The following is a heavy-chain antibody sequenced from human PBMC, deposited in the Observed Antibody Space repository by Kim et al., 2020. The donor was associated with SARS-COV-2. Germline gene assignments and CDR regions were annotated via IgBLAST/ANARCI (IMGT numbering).Heavy chain of an antibody. D-gene: IGHD6-13*01. CDR2: INHSGST. CDR3: ARGRRKLFVESSSWYNY. CDR1: GGSFSGYY. Sequence: SETLSLTCAVYGGSFSGYYWSWIRQPPGKGLEWIGEINHSGSTNYNPSLKSRVTISVDTSKNQFSLKLSSVTAADTAVYYCARGRRKLFVESSSWYNYWGQGTLVTVSS. J-gene: IGHJ4*02. V-gene: IGHV4-34*01.